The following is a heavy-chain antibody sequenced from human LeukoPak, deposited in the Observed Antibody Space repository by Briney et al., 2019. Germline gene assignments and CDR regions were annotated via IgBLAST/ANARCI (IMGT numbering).Heavy chain of an antibody. J-gene: IGHJ3*01. CDR2: SNPNDGGT. Sequence: ASVKVSCKASGYTFSDYYIHWVRQAPGQGLEWMGWSNPNDGGTNSAQKFQGRVTTTRDTSITTAYMELSSLTSDDTAVYYCARDPHGSDFWGQGTMVTVSP. CDR1: GYTFSDYY. CDR3: ARDPHGSDF. V-gene: IGHV1-2*02.